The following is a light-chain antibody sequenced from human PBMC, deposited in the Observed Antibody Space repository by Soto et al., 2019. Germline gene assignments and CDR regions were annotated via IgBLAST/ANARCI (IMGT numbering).Light chain of an antibody. CDR1: QTISTW. J-gene: IGKJ5*01. CDR3: RTSETYPLT. V-gene: IGKV1-5*01. CDR2: DDS. Sequence: DIQMPQSPSTLSASVGDRVTITCRARQTISTWLAWYQHKPRKAPNLLIYDDSTLMSGVHSRFSGSGSGTEFTLTISSLQPGDFATYYCRTSETYPLTFGQGTRREIK.